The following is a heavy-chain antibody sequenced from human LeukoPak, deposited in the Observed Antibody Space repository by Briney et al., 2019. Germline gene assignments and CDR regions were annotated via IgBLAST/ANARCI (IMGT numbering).Heavy chain of an antibody. CDR3: AGEAVTAMYYYGMDV. J-gene: IGHJ6*02. D-gene: IGHD2-21*02. CDR1: GFTFSDYY. CDR2: ISSSGSTI. Sequence: GGSLRLSCAASGFTFSDYYMSWIRQAPGKGLEWVSYISSSGSTIYYADSVKGRFTISRDNAKNSLYLQMNSLRAEDTAVYYCAGEAVTAMYYYGMDVWGQGTTVTVSS. V-gene: IGHV3-11*01.